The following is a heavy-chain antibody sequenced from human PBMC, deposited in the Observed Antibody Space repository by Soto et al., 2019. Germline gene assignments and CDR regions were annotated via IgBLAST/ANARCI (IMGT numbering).Heavy chain of an antibody. Sequence: QVQLVESGGGLVRPGGSLRLSCEASVFTFRDYYMTWFRQAPGKGLEWLSYIDSSTKYTNYADSMKGRFTISRDNAKNSLDLQLTSLGTDTTAVYYCAREYYYTMDVWGQGTMVTVSS. CDR3: AREYYYTMDV. CDR1: VFTFRDYY. V-gene: IGHV3-11*05. CDR2: IDSSTKYT. J-gene: IGHJ6*02.